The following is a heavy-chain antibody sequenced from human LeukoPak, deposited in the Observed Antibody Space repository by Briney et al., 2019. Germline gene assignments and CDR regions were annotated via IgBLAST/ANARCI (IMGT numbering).Heavy chain of an antibody. Sequence: GGSLRLSCAASGFTVNSNYMIWVRQAPGKGLEWVSSIPSSGGSTYYADSVKGRFTISRDNSKNSLYLQMNSLRAEDTAVYYCAKESSGGWYFDYWGQGTLVTVSS. V-gene: IGHV3-23*01. CDR2: IPSSGGST. CDR3: AKESSGGWYFDY. J-gene: IGHJ4*02. CDR1: GFTVNSNY. D-gene: IGHD6-19*01.